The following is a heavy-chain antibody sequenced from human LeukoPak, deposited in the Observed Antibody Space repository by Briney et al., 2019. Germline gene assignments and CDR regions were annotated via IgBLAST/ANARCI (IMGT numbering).Heavy chain of an antibody. CDR1: GFTFSSYG. CDR3: ARDWVVRGVIGY. J-gene: IGHJ4*02. CDR2: ISYDGSNK. Sequence: GGSLRLSCAASGFTFSSYGMHWVRQAPGKGLEWVAVISYDGSNKYYADSVKGRFTISRDNFKNTPYLQMNSLRAEDTAVYYCARDWVVRGVIGYWGQGTLVTVSS. D-gene: IGHD3-10*01. V-gene: IGHV3-30*03.